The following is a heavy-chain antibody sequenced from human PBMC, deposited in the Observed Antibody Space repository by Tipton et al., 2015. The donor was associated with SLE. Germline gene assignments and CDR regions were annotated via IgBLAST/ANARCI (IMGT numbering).Heavy chain of an antibody. CDR1: GGSLRSGGYY. V-gene: IGHV4-31*03. CDR2: IYYTGST. J-gene: IGHJ2*01. D-gene: IGHD6-13*01. Sequence: TLSLTCTVSGGSLRSGGYYWSWIRQQPGKGLEWIGYIYYTGSTYYNPSLKSRVTISVDTSKNQFSLNLSSVTAADTAVYYCARVRGVTAAGKTNWYFDLWGRGTLVTVSS. CDR3: ARVRGVTAAGKTNWYFDL.